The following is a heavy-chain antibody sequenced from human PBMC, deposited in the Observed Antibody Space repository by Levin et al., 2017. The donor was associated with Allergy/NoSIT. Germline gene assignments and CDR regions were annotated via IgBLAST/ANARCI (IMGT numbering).Heavy chain of an antibody. Sequence: QAGGSLRLSCAASGFTFSSYGMHWVRQAPGKGLEWVAVISYDGSNKYYADSVKGRFTISRDNSKNTLYLQMNSLRAEDMAVYYCAKDQGIVVVPAVRDLGYFDLWGRGTLVTVAS. D-gene: IGHD2-2*01. CDR2: ISYDGSNK. V-gene: IGHV3-30*18. J-gene: IGHJ2*01. CDR3: AKDQGIVVVPAVRDLGYFDL. CDR1: GFTFSSYG.